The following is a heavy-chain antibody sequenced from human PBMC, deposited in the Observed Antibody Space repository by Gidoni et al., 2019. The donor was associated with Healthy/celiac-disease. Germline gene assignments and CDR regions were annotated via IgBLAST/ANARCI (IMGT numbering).Heavy chain of an antibody. CDR2: MKPNSGNT. Sequence: QVQLVQSGAEVKKPGASVKVAGKAAGYTFTSSDINWVRQATGQGLEWQGWMKPNSGNTGKEQKVQGRVTMTRNTYISTAYMELSSMRSEATAVYDCARYLNWNDPGDVWGQGTTVTVSS. CDR1: GYTFTSSD. J-gene: IGHJ6*02. D-gene: IGHD1-20*01. V-gene: IGHV1-8*01. CDR3: ARYLNWNDPGDV.